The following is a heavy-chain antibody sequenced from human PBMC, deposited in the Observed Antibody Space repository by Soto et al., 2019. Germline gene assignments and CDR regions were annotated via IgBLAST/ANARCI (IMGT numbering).Heavy chain of an antibody. CDR1: GYTFTSYY. CDR3: ARDLEQQLVPHYYYGMDV. D-gene: IGHD6-13*01. CDR2: INPSGGST. V-gene: IGHV1-46*01. Sequence: QVQLVQSGAEVKKPGASVKVSCKASGYTFTSYYMHWVRQAPGQGLEWMGIINPSGGSTSYAQKFQGRVTMTRDTSTSTVYMELSSLRSEDTAVYYCARDLEQQLVPHYYYGMDVWGQGTTVTVSS. J-gene: IGHJ6*02.